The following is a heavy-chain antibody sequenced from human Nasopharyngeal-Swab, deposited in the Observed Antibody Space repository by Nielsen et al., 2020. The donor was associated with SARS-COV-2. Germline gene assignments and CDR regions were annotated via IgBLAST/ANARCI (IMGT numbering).Heavy chain of an antibody. Sequence: ASVKVSCKASGYTFPSYNMHWLRQAPGQGLEWMGIINPSGGSTSYAQKFQGRVTMTRDTSTSTVYMELSSLRSEDTAVYYCARAWLVIAFDIWGQGTMVTVSS. CDR2: INPSGGST. CDR3: ARAWLVIAFDI. J-gene: IGHJ3*02. D-gene: IGHD6-19*01. V-gene: IGHV1-46*01. CDR1: GYTFPSYN.